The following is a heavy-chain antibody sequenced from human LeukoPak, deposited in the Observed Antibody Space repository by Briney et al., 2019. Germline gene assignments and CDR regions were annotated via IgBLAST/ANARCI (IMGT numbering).Heavy chain of an antibody. CDR3: AAYHYDFWSGFNWFDP. Sequence: GRSLRLSCAASGFTFSSYGMHWVRQAPGKGLEWVAVISYDGSNKYYADSVKGRFTISRDNSKNTLYLQMNSLRAEDTAVYYCAAYHYDFWSGFNWFDPWGQGTLVTVSS. V-gene: IGHV3-30*03. CDR2: ISYDGSNK. CDR1: GFTFSSYG. D-gene: IGHD3-3*01. J-gene: IGHJ5*02.